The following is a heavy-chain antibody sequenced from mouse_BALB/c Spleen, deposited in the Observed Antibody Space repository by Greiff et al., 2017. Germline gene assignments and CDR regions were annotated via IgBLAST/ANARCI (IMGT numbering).Heavy chain of an antibody. Sequence: EVKLMESGGGLVKPGGSLKLSCAASGFTFSSYAMSWVRQSPEKRLEWVAEISSGGSYTYYPDTVTGRFTISRDNAKNTLYLEMSSLRSEDTAMYYCAREWGNAMDYWGQGTSVTVSS. V-gene: IGHV5-9-4*01. CDR1: GFTFSSYA. CDR2: ISSGGSYT. CDR3: AREWGNAMDY. J-gene: IGHJ4*01.